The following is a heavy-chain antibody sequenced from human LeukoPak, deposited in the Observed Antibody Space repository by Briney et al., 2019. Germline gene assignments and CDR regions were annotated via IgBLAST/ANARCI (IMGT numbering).Heavy chain of an antibody. CDR3: ARDRPPGGSCLDY. CDR1: GFTFNTYA. J-gene: IGHJ4*02. CDR2: ISYDANNK. Sequence: PVGSLRLSCAAPGFTFNTYAMHWVRQAPGKGLEWVAVISYDANNKYYANSVKGRFTISRDNSKDTFYLQMNSLGTEDTAVYYCARDRPPGGSCLDYWGQGTLVTVSS. D-gene: IGHD2-15*01. V-gene: IGHV3-30-3*01.